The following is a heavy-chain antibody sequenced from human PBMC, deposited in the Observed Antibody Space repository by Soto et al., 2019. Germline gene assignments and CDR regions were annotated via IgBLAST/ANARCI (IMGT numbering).Heavy chain of an antibody. CDR2: ISAHNGNT. J-gene: IGHJ4*02. D-gene: IGHD1-1*01. CDR1: GYTFTSYG. V-gene: IGHV1-18*01. Sequence: QVHLVQSGAEVKKPGASVKVSCKASGYTFTSYGITWVRQAPGQGLEWMGWISAHNGNTDYAQKLQGRVIVTRDTSTSTACMELRSLRSDDTAVYYWARGRYGDYWGQGALVTVSS. CDR3: ARGRYGDY.